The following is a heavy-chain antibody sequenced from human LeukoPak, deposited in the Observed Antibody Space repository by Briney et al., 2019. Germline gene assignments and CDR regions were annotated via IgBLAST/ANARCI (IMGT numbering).Heavy chain of an antibody. CDR2: ISSSSSTI. Sequence: GGSLRLSCAASGFTFSSYSMNWVRQAPGKGLEWVPYISSSSSTIYYADSVKGRFTISRDNAKNSLYLQMNSLRAEDTAVYYCARDYYDRGDAFDIWGQGTMVTVSS. CDR1: GFTFSSYS. D-gene: IGHD3-22*01. J-gene: IGHJ3*02. V-gene: IGHV3-48*04. CDR3: ARDYYDRGDAFDI.